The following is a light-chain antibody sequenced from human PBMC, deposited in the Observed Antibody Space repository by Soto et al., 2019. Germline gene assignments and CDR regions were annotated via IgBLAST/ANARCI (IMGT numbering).Light chain of an antibody. CDR3: QQYHYWWT. Sequence: ETMMTQSPDTLSVSLGEIATLSFRASQSVSNNLAWFQQKPGQVPRLLIYGASNRATGVSARFSGSGSGTEFTLTISSLQSEDFAVYYCQQYHYWWTFGQGTKVDIK. J-gene: IGKJ1*01. V-gene: IGKV3-15*01. CDR1: QSVSNN. CDR2: GAS.